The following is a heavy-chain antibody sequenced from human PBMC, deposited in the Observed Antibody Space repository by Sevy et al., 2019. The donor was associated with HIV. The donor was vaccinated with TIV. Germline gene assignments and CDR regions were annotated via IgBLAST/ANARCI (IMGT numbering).Heavy chain of an antibody. J-gene: IGHJ6*02. V-gene: IGHV3-23*01. CDR1: GFTFSGYA. CDR2: ISGKGGST. Sequence: GGSLRLSCAASGFTFSGYAMSWVRQAPGKGLKWVSAISGKGGSTHYADSVEGRFTISRDNSKNTLYLQMNSLRAEDTAVYYCAKTINSGGGVVPAANYYYYGMDVWGQRTTVTVS. CDR3: AKTINSGGGVVPAANYYYYGMDV. D-gene: IGHD2-2*01.